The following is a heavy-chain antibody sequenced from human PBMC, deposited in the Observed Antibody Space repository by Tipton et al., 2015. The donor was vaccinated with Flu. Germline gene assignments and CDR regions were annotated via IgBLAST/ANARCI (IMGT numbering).Heavy chain of an antibody. V-gene: IGHV4-38-2*01. J-gene: IGHJ4*02. CDR1: GDSIGRAYC. Sequence: LRLSCSVSGDSIGRAYCWAWIRQPPGKGLEWIGSISHSGSTYYNPSLKSRVTISVDTSKNQFSLKLSSVTAADTAVYYCARSTYYYGSGTSDYWGQGTLVTVSS. D-gene: IGHD3-10*01. CDR3: ARSTYYYGSGTSDY. CDR2: ISHSGST.